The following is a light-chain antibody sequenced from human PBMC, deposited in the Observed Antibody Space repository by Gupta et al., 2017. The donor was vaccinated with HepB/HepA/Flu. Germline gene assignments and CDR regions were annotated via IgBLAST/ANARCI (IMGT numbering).Light chain of an antibody. V-gene: IGKV3-11*01. CDR3: QQRSNWPPKLT. CDR2: DAS. CDR1: QSVSSY. J-gene: IGKJ4*01. Sequence: DIVLTQSPATLSLSPGVRATLSCRASQSVSSYLAGYQQKPGQAPRLLIYDASNRAPGIPARFSGSGSGTDFTLTISSLEPEDFAVYYCQQRSNWPPKLTFGGGTKVEIK.